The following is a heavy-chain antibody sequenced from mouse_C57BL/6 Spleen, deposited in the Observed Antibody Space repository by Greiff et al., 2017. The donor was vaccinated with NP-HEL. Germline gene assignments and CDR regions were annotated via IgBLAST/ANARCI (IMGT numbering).Heavy chain of an antibody. CDR1: GFTFSSYA. Sequence: EVKLVESGEGLVKPGGSLKLSCAASGFTFSSYAMSWVRQTPEKRLEWVAYISSGGDYIYYADTVKGRFTISRDNARNTLYLQMSSLKSEDTAMYYCTRGSYGGAMDYWGQGTSVTVSS. D-gene: IGHD1-2*01. J-gene: IGHJ4*01. V-gene: IGHV5-9-1*02. CDR2: ISSGGDYI. CDR3: TRGSYGGAMDY.